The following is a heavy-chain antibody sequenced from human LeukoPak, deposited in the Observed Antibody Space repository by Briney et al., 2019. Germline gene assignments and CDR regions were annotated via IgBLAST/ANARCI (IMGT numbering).Heavy chain of an antibody. CDR1: GGSISSSSYY. CDR2: IYYSGST. CDR3: ARGLASGYPPIPFDY. J-gene: IGHJ4*02. Sequence: SETLPLTCTVSGGSISSSSYYWGWIRQPPGKGLEWIGSIYYSGSTCYNPSLNSRFTISVDTSKNQFSLSLDSVTAADTAVYYCARGLASGYPPIPFDYWGQGTLVTVSS. V-gene: IGHV4-39*01. D-gene: IGHD3-3*01.